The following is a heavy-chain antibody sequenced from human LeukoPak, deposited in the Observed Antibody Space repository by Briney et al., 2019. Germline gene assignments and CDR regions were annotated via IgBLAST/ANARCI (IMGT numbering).Heavy chain of an antibody. Sequence: GGSLRLSCAASGFTFSSYSMNWVRQAPGKGLEWVSSISSSSSYIYYADSVKGRFTISRDNAKNSLYLQMNSLRAEDTAVYYCAKDGNGVLWFGDPNFDYWGQGTLVTVSS. CDR2: ISSSSSYI. CDR3: AKDGNGVLWFGDPNFDY. CDR1: GFTFSSYS. D-gene: IGHD3-10*01. V-gene: IGHV3-21*04. J-gene: IGHJ4*02.